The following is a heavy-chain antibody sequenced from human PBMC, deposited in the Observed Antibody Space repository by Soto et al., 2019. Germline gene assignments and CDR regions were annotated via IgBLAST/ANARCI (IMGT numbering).Heavy chain of an antibody. J-gene: IGHJ4*02. CDR3: ARQRAYRRVSFDY. CDR1: GYSFTSYW. D-gene: IGHD2-21*01. V-gene: IGHV5-51*01. Sequence: PGESLKISCKGSGYSFTSYWIGWVRQMPGKGLEWMGIIYPGDSDIRYSPSFQGQVTISADKSISTAYLQWSSLKASDTAMYYCARQRAYRRVSFDYWGQGTLVTVSS. CDR2: IYPGDSDI.